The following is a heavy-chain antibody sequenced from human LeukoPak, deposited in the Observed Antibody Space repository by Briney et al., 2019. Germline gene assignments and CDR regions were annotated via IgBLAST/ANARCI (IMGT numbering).Heavy chain of an antibody. D-gene: IGHD6-13*01. CDR1: GFTFSNAW. CDR3: TRIAAAGFDC. Sequence: GGSLRLSCAASGFTFSNAWMSWVRQAPGKGLEWVANIKQDGSEKYYVDSVKGRFTISRDNAKNSLYLQMNSLRAEDTAVYYCTRIAAAGFDCWGQGTLVTVSS. CDR2: IKQDGSEK. J-gene: IGHJ4*02. V-gene: IGHV3-7*01.